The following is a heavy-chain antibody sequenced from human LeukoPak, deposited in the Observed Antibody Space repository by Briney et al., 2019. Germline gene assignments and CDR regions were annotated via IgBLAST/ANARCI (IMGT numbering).Heavy chain of an antibody. CDR3: ARDRGYGDYGDFDY. CDR1: GGTFSSYA. J-gene: IGHJ4*02. D-gene: IGHD4-17*01. Sequence: SGKVSCKASGGTFSSYAISWVRQAPGQGLEWMGRIIPIFGTANYAQKFQGRVTITTDESTSTAYMELSSLRSEDTAVYYCARDRGYGDYGDFDYWGQGTLVTVSS. V-gene: IGHV1-69*05. CDR2: IIPIFGTA.